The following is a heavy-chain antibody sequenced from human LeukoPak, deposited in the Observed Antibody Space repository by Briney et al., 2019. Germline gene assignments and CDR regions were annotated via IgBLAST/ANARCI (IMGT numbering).Heavy chain of an antibody. CDR1: GGSISNIIYY. D-gene: IGHD1-26*01. CDR2: IHFSGST. V-gene: IGHV4-39*01. J-gene: IGHJ4*02. CDR3: ARRMGALDF. Sequence: PSETLSLTCSVSGGSISNIIYYWAWVRLPPGKGLEWIGSIHFSGSTYYNPSLKSRVIISADTSKNQFSLRLNFVTAADTAVYYCARRMGALDFWGQGALVTVSS.